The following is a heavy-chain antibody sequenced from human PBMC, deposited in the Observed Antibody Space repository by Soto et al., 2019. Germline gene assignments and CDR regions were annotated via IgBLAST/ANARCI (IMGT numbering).Heavy chain of an antibody. V-gene: IGHV3-23*01. CDR1: GFTFSSYA. D-gene: IGHD7-27*01. Sequence: SLSCAASGFTFSSYAMSRVRQAPGKGLEWVPAISGSGGSTYYADSVKGRFTISRDNSKNTLYLQMNSLRAEDTAVYYCAKDPLTPRDGMDVWGQGTTVTVSS. J-gene: IGHJ6*02. CDR3: AKDPLTPRDGMDV. CDR2: ISGSGGST.